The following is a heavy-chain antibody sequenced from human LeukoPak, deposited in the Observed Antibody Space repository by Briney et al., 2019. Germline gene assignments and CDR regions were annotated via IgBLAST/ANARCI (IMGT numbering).Heavy chain of an antibody. CDR1: GFAFSSYA. J-gene: IGHJ6*03. V-gene: IGHV3-66*02. CDR3: ARDLVVPAVRKYYYMDV. CDR2: IYSGGST. Sequence: GGSLRLSCAASGFAFSSYAMSWVRQAPGKGLEWVSVIYSGGSTYYADSVKGRFTISRDNSKNTLYLQMNSLRAEDTAVYYCARDLVVPAVRKYYYMDVWGKGTTVTVSS. D-gene: IGHD2-2*01.